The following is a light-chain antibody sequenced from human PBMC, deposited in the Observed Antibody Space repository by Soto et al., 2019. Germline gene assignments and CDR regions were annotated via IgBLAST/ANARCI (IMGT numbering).Light chain of an antibody. J-gene: IGKJ1*01. CDR1: QTINHKY. V-gene: IGKV3-20*01. CDR2: GVS. Sequence: EIVLTQSPGTLSLSPGERATLSCRASQTINHKYLAWFQQEPGQTPRLLIHGVSIRATGMPDRFSGSGSGTDFTLTISSLEPEDCAVYYCQLYRCSPWTFGQGTKVEI. CDR3: QLYRCSPWT.